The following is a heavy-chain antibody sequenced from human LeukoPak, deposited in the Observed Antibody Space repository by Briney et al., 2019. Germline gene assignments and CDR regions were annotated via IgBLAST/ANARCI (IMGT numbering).Heavy chain of an antibody. CDR3: ARTGYSSGWSSYED. V-gene: IGHV4-59*08. CDR1: GGSISSYY. CDR2: IYYSGST. Sequence: SETLSLTCTVSGGSISSYYWSWIRQPPGKGLEWIGYIYYSGSTNYNPSLKSRVTISVDTSKNQFSLKLSSVTAADTAVYYCARTGYSSGWSSYEDWGQGTLVTVSS. J-gene: IGHJ4*02. D-gene: IGHD6-19*01.